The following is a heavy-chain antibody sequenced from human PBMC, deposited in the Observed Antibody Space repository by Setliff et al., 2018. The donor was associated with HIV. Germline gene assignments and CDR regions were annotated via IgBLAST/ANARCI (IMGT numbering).Heavy chain of an antibody. Sequence: SETLSLTCAVSGSSISNGYYWGWIRQPPGKGLEWIGSIYHSGSTYYNPSLKSRVTISVDTSKNQFSLKLSSVTAADTAVYYCARDVLDLVISAYGFWGQGIPVTVSS. D-gene: IGHD6-6*01. J-gene: IGHJ4*02. CDR2: IYHSGST. CDR3: ARDVLDLVISAYGF. V-gene: IGHV4-38-2*02. CDR1: GSSISNGYY.